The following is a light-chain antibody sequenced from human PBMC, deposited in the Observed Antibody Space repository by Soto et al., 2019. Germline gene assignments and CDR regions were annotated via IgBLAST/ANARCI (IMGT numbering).Light chain of an antibody. V-gene: IGKV1-27*01. J-gene: IGKJ4*01. CDR1: QGIGVY. Sequence: DIQMTQSPSSLSASLGDRVTITCRASQGIGVYLAWFQQKPGKVPKLLIYAASALQSGVPSRFSGSGSGTDFTLTIISLQPEDIATYYCQKYNSAPLTFGGGTKVDIK. CDR2: AAS. CDR3: QKYNSAPLT.